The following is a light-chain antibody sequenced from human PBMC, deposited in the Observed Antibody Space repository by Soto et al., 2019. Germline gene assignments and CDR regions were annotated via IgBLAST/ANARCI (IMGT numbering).Light chain of an antibody. Sequence: EIVLTQSPDTLSLSPGERVTLSCRASQSVSSSYLAWYQQKPGQAPRLLIYGASSRATGIPDRFSGSGSGTDFTLTISRLEPEDFAVYYCQQYGSSPPFGGGTKVDIK. CDR3: QQYGSSPP. CDR2: GAS. J-gene: IGKJ4*01. CDR1: QSVSSSY. V-gene: IGKV3-20*01.